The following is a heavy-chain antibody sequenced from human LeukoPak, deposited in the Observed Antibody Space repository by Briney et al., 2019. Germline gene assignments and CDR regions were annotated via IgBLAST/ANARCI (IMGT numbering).Heavy chain of an antibody. V-gene: IGHV4-59*08. J-gene: IGHJ3*02. CDR3: ARSSNGPQAFDI. D-gene: IGHD1-26*01. Sequence: SETLSLTCTVSGHSIIDSFYWGWIRQPPGKGLEWIGYIYYSGSTNYNPSLKSRVTISVDTSKNQFSLKLSSVTAADTAVYYCARSSNGPQAFDIWGQGTMVTVSS. CDR2: IYYSGST. CDR1: GHSIIDSFY.